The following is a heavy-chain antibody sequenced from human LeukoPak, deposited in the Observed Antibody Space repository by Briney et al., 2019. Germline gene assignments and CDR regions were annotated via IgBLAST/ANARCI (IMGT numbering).Heavy chain of an antibody. J-gene: IGHJ4*02. D-gene: IGHD3-16*02. CDR1: AFTFSNNW. V-gene: IGHV3-74*01. CDR3: ARGDYVWGTYHYTLDY. Sequence: GGSLRLSCAASAFTFSNNWMYWVRQAPGKGLVWVSRINNDGRTTSYADSVKGRFTISRDNAESTLYLQMNSLRAEDTAVYFCARGDYVWGTYHYTLDYWGQGTLVTVSS. CDR2: INNDGRTT.